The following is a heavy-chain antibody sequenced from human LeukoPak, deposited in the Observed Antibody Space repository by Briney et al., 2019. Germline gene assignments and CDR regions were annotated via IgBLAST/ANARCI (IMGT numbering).Heavy chain of an antibody. D-gene: IGHD3-10*01. CDR2: IYYSGST. CDR1: GGSISSYY. CDR3: ARGPDLWFGDY. Sequence: PSETLSLTCTVSGGSISSYYWSWIRQPPGKGLEWIGYIYYSGSTNYNPSLKSRVTISVDTSKNQFSLKLSSVTAADTAVYYCARGPDLWFGDYGGQGTLVTVSS. J-gene: IGHJ4*02. V-gene: IGHV4-59*01.